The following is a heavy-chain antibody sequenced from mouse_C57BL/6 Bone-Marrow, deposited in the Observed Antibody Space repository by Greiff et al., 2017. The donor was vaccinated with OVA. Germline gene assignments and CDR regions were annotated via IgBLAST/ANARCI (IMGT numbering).Heavy chain of an antibody. V-gene: IGHV1-55*01. CDR2: IYPGSGST. D-gene: IGHD2-3*01. J-gene: IGHJ4*01. CDR1: GYTFTSYW. CDR3: AREDYDGHYYAMDY. Sequence: QVQLQQPGAELVKPGASVKMSCKASGYTFTSYWITWVKQRPGQGLEWIGDIYPGSGSTNYNEKFKSKATLTVDTSSSTAYMQLSSLTSEESAVYYGAREDYDGHYYAMDYWGQGTSVTVSS.